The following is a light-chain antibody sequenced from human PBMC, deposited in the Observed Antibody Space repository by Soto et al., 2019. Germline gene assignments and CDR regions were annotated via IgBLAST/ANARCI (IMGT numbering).Light chain of an antibody. CDR2: GAT. V-gene: IGKV3-20*01. CDR1: QSVRGSY. Sequence: EIVLTQSPGTLSLSPGERATLSCRASQSVRGSYLAWYRQRPGQAPRLLIYGATSRATGIPDRFSGSGSGTDFTLTISRLEPEDFAVYYCQQYGSSITFGQGTRLEIK. J-gene: IGKJ5*01. CDR3: QQYGSSIT.